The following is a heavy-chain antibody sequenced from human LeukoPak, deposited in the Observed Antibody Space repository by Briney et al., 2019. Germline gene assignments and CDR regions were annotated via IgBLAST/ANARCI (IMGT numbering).Heavy chain of an antibody. CDR3: TTGYTSASHDGY. D-gene: IGHD2-15*01. CDR2: IKRRTDGGTS. J-gene: IGHJ4*02. V-gene: IGHV3-15*07. CDR1: GFTFSDAW. Sequence: GRSLRLSCAASGFTFSDAWMHWVSQAPGKGLEWVGLIKRRTDGGTSNYAAPVKGRFAISRDDSEDTLFLQMDSLKSEDTGVYYCTTGYTSASHDGYWGQGTLVTVSS.